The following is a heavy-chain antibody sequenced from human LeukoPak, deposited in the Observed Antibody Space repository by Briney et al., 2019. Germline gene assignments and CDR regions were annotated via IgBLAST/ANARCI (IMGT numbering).Heavy chain of an antibody. CDR3: AKVLMWGYEDRGTFDY. D-gene: IGHD1-1*01. V-gene: IGHV3-23*01. CDR1: GFTFSSYA. CDR2: ISGSGGST. Sequence: GGSLRLSCAASGFTFSSYAMSWVRQAPGKGLEWASAISGSGGSTYYADSVKGRFTISRDNSKNTLYLQMNSLRAEDTAVYYCAKVLMWGYEDRGTFDYWGQGTLVTVSS. J-gene: IGHJ4*02.